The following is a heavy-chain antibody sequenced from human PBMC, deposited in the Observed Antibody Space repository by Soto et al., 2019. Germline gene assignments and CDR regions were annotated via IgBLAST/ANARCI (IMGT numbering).Heavy chain of an antibody. CDR2: INSGGSSI. Sequence: PVGSLRLSCATSGFDFSNTWIHWVRQVPGQGLVWVPRINSGGSSIIYADSVKGRFTLSRDNAKNTVHLQMSSLRVEDTAVYYCAKDWYHTIDSWGQGIPVTVSS. J-gene: IGHJ4*02. V-gene: IGHV3-74*01. CDR1: GFDFSNTW. CDR3: AKDWYHTIDS. D-gene: IGHD1-20*01.